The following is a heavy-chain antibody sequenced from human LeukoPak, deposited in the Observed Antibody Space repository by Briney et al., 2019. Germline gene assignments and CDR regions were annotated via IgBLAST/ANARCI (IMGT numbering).Heavy chain of an antibody. CDR3: AKGREVFGDSRFDY. Sequence: GSLRLSCAASGFTFSSYAMTWVRQAPGKGLGGVSTISGSGGSTNYADSVKGRFTISRDNSKNTLYLQMNGLRAEDSAVYYCAKGREVFGDSRFDYWGQGTLVTVSS. J-gene: IGHJ4*02. V-gene: IGHV3-23*01. CDR1: GFTFSSYA. D-gene: IGHD4-17*01. CDR2: ISGSGGST.